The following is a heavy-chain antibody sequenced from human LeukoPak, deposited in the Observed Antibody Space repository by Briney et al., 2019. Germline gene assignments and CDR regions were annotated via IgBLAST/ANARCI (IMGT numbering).Heavy chain of an antibody. V-gene: IGHV1-69*13. Sequence: SVKVSCKASGGTFSSYAISWVRQAPGQGLEWMGGIIPIFGTANYAQKFQGRVTITADESTSTAYMELSSLRSEDTAVYYCAMTDFNIYCSGGSCGEGYFDYWGQGTLVTVSS. D-gene: IGHD2-15*01. J-gene: IGHJ4*02. CDR2: IIPIFGTA. CDR1: GGTFSSYA. CDR3: AMTDFNIYCSGGSCGEGYFDY.